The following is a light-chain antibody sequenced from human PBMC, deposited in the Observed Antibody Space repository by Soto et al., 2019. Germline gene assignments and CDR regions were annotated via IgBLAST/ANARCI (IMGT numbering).Light chain of an antibody. CDR3: FSFTSTNTHV. V-gene: IGLV2-23*01. CDR1: SSDFGSYKF. Sequence: QSVLTQPASVSGSPGQSVTISCTGTSSDFGSYKFASWYQHHPGKVPKVIIYETSKRPSGVSDRFSGSKSGNTASLTISGLQAEDEADYYCFSFTSTNTHVFGSGTKATVL. J-gene: IGLJ1*01. CDR2: ETS.